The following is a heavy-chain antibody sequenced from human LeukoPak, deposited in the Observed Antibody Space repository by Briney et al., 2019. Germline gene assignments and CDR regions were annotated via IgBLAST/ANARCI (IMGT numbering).Heavy chain of an antibody. CDR2: ISDTGDST. CDR1: GFMFRGYA. D-gene: IGHD3-16*01. CDR3: ARYSKGVMP. Sequence: GGSLRLSCAASGFMFRGYAMSWVRQAPGKGLEWVSAISDTGDSTYYADSVKGRFTISRDNSRNTLYLQMNGLRVEDTAVYYCARYSKGVMPWGQGTLVTVSS. V-gene: IGHV3-23*01. J-gene: IGHJ4*02.